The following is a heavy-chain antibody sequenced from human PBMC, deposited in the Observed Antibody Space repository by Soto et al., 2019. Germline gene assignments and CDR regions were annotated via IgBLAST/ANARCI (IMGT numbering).Heavy chain of an antibody. CDR1: GVSINNHY. V-gene: IGHV4-59*11. D-gene: IGHD1-26*01. CDR2: IYYSGST. Sequence: SETLSLTCTVSGVSINNHYWSWIRQPPGQGLEWIGYIYYSGSTNYNPSLKSRVTMSVDTSKNQFSLKPSSLTAADTAIYYCARANELFAYCGQRTPVPGSS. J-gene: IGHJ4*02. CDR3: ARANELFAY.